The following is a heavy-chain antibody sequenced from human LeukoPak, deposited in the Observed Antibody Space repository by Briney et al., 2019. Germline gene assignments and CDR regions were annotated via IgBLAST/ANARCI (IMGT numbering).Heavy chain of an antibody. Sequence: ASVRVSCKASGYGFTGYYMHGVRQPPGQGPEWMGWINPNSGGTNYAQKFQGRVTMTRDTSIRIAYMELSRLRSDDTAVYYCARDMYGDYYYYGVDVWGQGTTVTVSS. CDR3: ARDMYGDYYYYGVDV. CDR1: GYGFTGYY. CDR2: INPNSGGT. D-gene: IGHD4-17*01. V-gene: IGHV1-2*02. J-gene: IGHJ6*02.